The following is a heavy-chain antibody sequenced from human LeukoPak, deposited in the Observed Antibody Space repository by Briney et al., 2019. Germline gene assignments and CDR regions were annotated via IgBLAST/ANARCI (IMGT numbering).Heavy chain of an antibody. CDR1: GFTFSSYS. V-gene: IGHV3-48*01. J-gene: IGHJ3*02. Sequence: GGSLRLSCAASGFTFSSYSMNWVRQAPGKGLEWVSYISSSSTIYYADSVKGRFTISRDNAKNSLYLQMNSLRAEDTAVYYCARDFAGDAFDIWGQGTMVTVSS. CDR2: ISSSSTI. CDR3: ARDFAGDAFDI.